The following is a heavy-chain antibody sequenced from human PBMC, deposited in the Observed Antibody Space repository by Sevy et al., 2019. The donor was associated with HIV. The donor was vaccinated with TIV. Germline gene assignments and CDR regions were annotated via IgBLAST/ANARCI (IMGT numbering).Heavy chain of an antibody. CDR1: GFTFSSYA. D-gene: IGHD3-10*01. CDR2: ISYDGSNK. V-gene: IGHV3-30-3*01. J-gene: IGHJ1*01. Sequence: GGSLRLSCAASGFTFSSYAMHWVRQAPGKGLEWVAVISYDGSNKYYADSVKGRFTISRDNSKNTLYLQMNSLRAEDTAVYYYARDRARSGSYLEYFQHWGQGTLVTVSS. CDR3: ARDRARSGSYLEYFQH.